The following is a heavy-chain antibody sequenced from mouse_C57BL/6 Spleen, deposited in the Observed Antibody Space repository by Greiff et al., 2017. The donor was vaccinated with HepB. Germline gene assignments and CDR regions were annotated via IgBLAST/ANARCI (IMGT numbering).Heavy chain of an antibody. Sequence: VQLQQSGPELVKPGASVKISCKASGYAFSSSWMNWVKQRPGKGLEWIGRIYPGDGDTNYNGKFKGKATLTADKSSSTAYMQLSSLTSEDTAVYYCAREYSNYEYWVAYWGQGTLVTVSA. CDR3: AREYSNYEYWVAY. J-gene: IGHJ3*01. CDR2: IYPGDGDT. CDR1: GYAFSSSW. D-gene: IGHD2-5*01. V-gene: IGHV1-82*01.